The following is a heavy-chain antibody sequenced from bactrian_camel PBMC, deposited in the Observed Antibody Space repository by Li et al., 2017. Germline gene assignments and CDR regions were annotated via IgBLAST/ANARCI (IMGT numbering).Heavy chain of an antibody. CDR1: GFTYPFSAHY. CDR2: IGGDGST. Sequence: VQLVESGGGSVQAGGSLKLSCVATGFTYPFSAHYLGWFRQAPGQEREGVAAIGGDGSTSYADSVKGRFTISKDNAKNTLYLQLNTLNTEDTAMYHCARCCPFRTWCLRGQGTQVTVS. V-gene: IGHV3S44*01. D-gene: IGHD6*01. J-gene: IGHJ4*01.